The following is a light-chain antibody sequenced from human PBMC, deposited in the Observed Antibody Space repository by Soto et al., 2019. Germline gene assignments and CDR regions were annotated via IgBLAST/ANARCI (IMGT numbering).Light chain of an antibody. CDR2: TNN. CDR3: SSYTTRSNLV. CDR1: NSNIGTNT. V-gene: IGLV1-44*01. Sequence: QSALTQPPSASATPGQRVTISCSGSNSNIGTNTVNWYQQLPGTAPRLLIYTNNQRPSGVPQRFSGSKSGNTASLTISGLQAEDEADYYCSSYTTRSNLVFGTGTKVTVL. J-gene: IGLJ1*01.